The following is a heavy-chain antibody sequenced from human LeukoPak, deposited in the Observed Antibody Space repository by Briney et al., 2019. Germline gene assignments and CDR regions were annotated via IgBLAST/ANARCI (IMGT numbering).Heavy chain of an antibody. D-gene: IGHD6-13*01. CDR2: ISRSGDAT. Sequence: GGSLRLSCAASGFTFSSFSMAWVRQAPGKEPEWVSTISRSGDATYYADSVKGRSTISRDNSWNTLYLQMSSLRVDDTALYYCARGSLGSWFFFDYWGQGTLVTASS. CDR1: GFTFSSFS. V-gene: IGHV3-23*01. J-gene: IGHJ4*02. CDR3: ARGSLGSWFFFDY.